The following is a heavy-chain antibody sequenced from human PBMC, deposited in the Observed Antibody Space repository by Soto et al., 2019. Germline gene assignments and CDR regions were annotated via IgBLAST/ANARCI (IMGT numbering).Heavy chain of an antibody. V-gene: IGHV1-69*13. CDR3: ARDKYSSGWYEGVWFYP. J-gene: IGHJ5*02. CDR2: IIPIFGTA. D-gene: IGHD6-19*01. CDR1: GGTFSSYS. Sequence: SVKVSCKASGGTFSSYSISWVRQAPGQGLEWMGGIIPIFGTANYAQKFQGRVTITADESTSTAYMELSSLRSEDMAVYYCARDKYSSGWYEGVWFYPWGQGTLVTVSS.